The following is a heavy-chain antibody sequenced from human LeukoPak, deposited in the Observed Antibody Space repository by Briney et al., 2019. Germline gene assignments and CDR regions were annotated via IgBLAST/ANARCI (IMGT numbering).Heavy chain of an antibody. CDR1: GYTFTSYD. V-gene: IGHV1-8*01. Sequence: ASVKVSCKASGYTFTSYDINWVRQATGQELEWMGWMNPNSGNTGYAQKFQGRVTMTRNTSISTAYMELSSLRSEDTAVYYCARAGYDFWSGYYAANWFDPWGQGTLVTVSS. CDR3: ARAGYDFWSGYYAANWFDP. J-gene: IGHJ5*02. D-gene: IGHD3-3*01. CDR2: MNPNSGNT.